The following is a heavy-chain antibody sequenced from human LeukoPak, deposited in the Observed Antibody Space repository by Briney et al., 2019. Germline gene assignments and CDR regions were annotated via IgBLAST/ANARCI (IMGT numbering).Heavy chain of an antibody. CDR1: GGSISSGDYY. J-gene: IGHJ6*02. CDR2: IYYSGST. CDR3: AREDRGVIPPNYYYYGMDV. D-gene: IGHD3-10*01. Sequence: SETLSLTCTVSGGSISSGDYYWSWLRQPPGKGLEWIGYIYYSGSTYYNPSLKSRVTISVDTSKNQFSLKLSSVTAADTAVYYCAREDRGVIPPNYYYYGMDVWGQGTTVTVSS. V-gene: IGHV4-30-4*01.